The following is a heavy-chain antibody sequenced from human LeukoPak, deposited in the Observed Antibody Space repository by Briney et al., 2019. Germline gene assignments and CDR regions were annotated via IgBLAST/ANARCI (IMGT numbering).Heavy chain of an antibody. CDR1: GGSISSFY. D-gene: IGHD1-1*01. V-gene: IGHV4-59*01. J-gene: IGHJ5*02. CDR2: IYYSGST. CDR3: ARGNELFDP. Sequence: SETLSLTCSVSGGSISSFYWSWIRQPPRKGLEYIGYIYYSGSTNFNPSLKSRVTISVDTSKNQFSLKLSSVTAADTAVYYCARGNELFDPWGQGTLVTVSS.